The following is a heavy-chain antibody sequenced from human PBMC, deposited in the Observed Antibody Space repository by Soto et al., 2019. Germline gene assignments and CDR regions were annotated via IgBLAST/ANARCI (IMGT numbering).Heavy chain of an antibody. D-gene: IGHD3-10*01. CDR3: AKDDAYGSGSYYNVYPDY. J-gene: IGHJ4*02. CDR1: GFTFSSYA. V-gene: IGHV3-23*01. Sequence: GGSLRLSCAASGFTFSSYAMSWVRQAPGKGLEWVSAISGSGGSTYYADSVKGRFTISRDNSKNTLYLQMNSLRAEDTAVYYCAKDDAYGSGSYYNVYPDYWGQGTLVTVSS. CDR2: ISGSGGST.